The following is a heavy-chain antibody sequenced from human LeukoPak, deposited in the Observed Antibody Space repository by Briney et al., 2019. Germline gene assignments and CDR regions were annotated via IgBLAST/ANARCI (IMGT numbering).Heavy chain of an antibody. D-gene: IGHD2-15*01. CDR1: GYIFANYY. J-gene: IGHJ4*02. Sequence: ASAKVSCKASGYIFANYYIHWVRQAPGQGLEWMGIVNPNGGSTNHAQKFQGRVTMTRDTSTTTVYMELRSLKSEDTAVYYCARDGCSGGSCPSRDWGQGTLVTVSS. CDR3: ARDGCSGGSCPSRD. V-gene: IGHV1-46*01. CDR2: VNPNGGST.